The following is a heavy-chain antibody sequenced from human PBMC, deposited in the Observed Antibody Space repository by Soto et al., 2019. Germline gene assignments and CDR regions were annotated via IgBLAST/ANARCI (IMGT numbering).Heavy chain of an antibody. CDR3: ATWHEREHAFDV. V-gene: IGHV3-53*01. D-gene: IGHD1-1*01. Sequence: DVQLVESGGGLIQPGESLRLSCADFGLTISGKKYVAWVRQAPGKRLEWVSALYDVDGAFYADSVTGRFTTSSDSSKTTVYLQMNDLRPDDTAVYYCATWHEREHAFDVWGQGTTVTVSS. CDR2: LYDVDGA. J-gene: IGHJ3*01. CDR1: GLTISGKKY.